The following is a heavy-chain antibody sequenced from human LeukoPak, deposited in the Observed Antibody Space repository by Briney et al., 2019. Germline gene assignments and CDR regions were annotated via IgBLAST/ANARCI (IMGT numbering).Heavy chain of an antibody. CDR3: ARDRRWTEVFDY. CDR1: GFTFSSYW. J-gene: IGHJ4*02. D-gene: IGHD2-15*01. Sequence: PGGSLRLSCAASGFTFSSYWMHWVRQAPGKGLVWVSRINSDGSSTSYADSVKGRFTISRDNAKNSLYLQMNSLRAEDTAVYYCARDRRWTEVFDYWGQGTLVTVSS. V-gene: IGHV3-74*01. CDR2: INSDGSST.